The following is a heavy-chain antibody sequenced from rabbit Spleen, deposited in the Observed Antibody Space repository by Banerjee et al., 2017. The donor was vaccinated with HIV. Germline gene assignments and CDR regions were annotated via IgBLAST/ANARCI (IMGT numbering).Heavy chain of an antibody. Sequence: QEQLEESGGDLVKPEGSLTLTCTASGFSFSSNYWTCWVRQAPGKGLEWIACIWGGSSGRTYYASWAKSRFTISKTSSTTVTLQMTSLTGADTATYFCVRGASSSGYYSLWGQGTLVTVS. J-gene: IGHJ4*01. CDR1: GFSFSSNYW. V-gene: IGHV1S45*01. D-gene: IGHD1-1*01. CDR2: IWGGSSGRT. CDR3: VRGASSSGYYSL.